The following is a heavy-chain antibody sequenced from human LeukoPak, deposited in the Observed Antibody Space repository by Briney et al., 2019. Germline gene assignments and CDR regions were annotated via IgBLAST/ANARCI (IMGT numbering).Heavy chain of an antibody. D-gene: IGHD6-13*01. V-gene: IGHV4-30-2*01. CDR2: IYHSGST. CDR3: ARGYSSSWSVYGMDV. Sequence: PSQTLSLICAVSGGSISSGGYSWSWIRQPPGKGLEWIGYIYHSGSTYYNPSLRSRVTISVDSSKNQFSWKLSSVTAADTAVYYCARGYSSSWSVYGMDVWGKGTTVTVSS. CDR1: GGSISSGGYS. J-gene: IGHJ6*04.